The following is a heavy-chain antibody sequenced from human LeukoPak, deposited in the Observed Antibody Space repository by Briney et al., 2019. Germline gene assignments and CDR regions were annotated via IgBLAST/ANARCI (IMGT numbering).Heavy chain of an antibody. V-gene: IGHV4-30-2*01. J-gene: IGHJ3*02. CDR1: GGSISSGGYY. Sequence: PSETLSLTCTVSGGSISSGGYYWSWIRQPPGKGLEWIGYIYHSGSTYHNPSLKSRVTISVDRSKNQFSLKLSSVTAADTAVYYCARDKMTTVTTYAFDIWGQGTMVTVSS. CDR3: ARDKMTTVTTYAFDI. CDR2: IYHSGST. D-gene: IGHD4-17*01.